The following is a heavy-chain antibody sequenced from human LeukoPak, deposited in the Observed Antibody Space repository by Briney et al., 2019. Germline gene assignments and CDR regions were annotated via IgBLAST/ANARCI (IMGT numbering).Heavy chain of an antibody. J-gene: IGHJ4*02. CDR2: IDWDDDK. D-gene: IGHD6-19*01. V-gene: IGHV2-70*11. CDR3: ARIRLYSSGWPVPDY. CDR1: GFSLSTSGMC. Sequence: SGPTLVNPTQTLTLTCTFSGFSLSTSGMCVSWIRQPPGKALEWLARIDWDDDKYYSTSLKTRLTISKDTSKNQVVLTMTNMDPVDTATYYCARIRLYSSGWPVPDYWGQGTLATVSS.